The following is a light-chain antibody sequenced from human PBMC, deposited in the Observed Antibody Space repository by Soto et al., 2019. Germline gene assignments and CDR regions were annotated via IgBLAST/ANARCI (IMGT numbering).Light chain of an antibody. J-gene: IGKJ3*01. V-gene: IGKV3-20*01. CDR1: QSVSSSY. CDR3: QQYGSSPRFT. CDR2: GAS. Sequence: EIVLTQSPGTLSLSPGERATLSCRASQSVSSSYLAWYQQKPGQAPRRLIYGASSRATGIPDRFSGSGSGTEFTLTISRLEPEDFAVYYCQQYGSSPRFTFGPGTKVDIK.